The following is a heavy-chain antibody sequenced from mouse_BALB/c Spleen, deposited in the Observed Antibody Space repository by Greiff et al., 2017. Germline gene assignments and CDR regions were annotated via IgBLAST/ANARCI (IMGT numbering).Heavy chain of an antibody. Sequence: VQVVESGPGLVQPSQSLSITCTVSGFSLTSYGVHWVRQSPGKGLEWLGVIWSGGSTDYNAAFISRLSISKDNSKSQVFFKMNSLQADDTAIYYCARNWYYFDYGGQGTTLTVSS. J-gene: IGHJ2*01. CDR1: GFSLTSYG. CDR2: IWSGGST. V-gene: IGHV2-4-1*01. CDR3: ARNWYYFDY.